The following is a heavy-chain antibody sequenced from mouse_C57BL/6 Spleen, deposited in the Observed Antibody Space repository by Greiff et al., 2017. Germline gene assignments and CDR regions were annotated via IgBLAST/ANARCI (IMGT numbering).Heavy chain of an antibody. CDR2: ISYDGSN. V-gene: IGHV3-6*01. CDR3: ARVITTARDYYAMDY. Sequence: VQLKESGPGLVKPSQSLSLTCSVTGYSITSGYYWNWIRQFPGNKLEWMGYISYDGSNNYNPSLKNRISITRDTSKNQFFLKLNSVTTEDTATYYCARVITTARDYYAMDYWGQGTSVTVSS. D-gene: IGHD1-1*01. CDR1: GYSITSGYY. J-gene: IGHJ4*01.